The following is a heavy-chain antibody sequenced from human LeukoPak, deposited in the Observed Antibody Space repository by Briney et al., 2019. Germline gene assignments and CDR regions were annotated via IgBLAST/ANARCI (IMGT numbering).Heavy chain of an antibody. D-gene: IGHD3-10*01. V-gene: IGHV3-23*01. CDR3: ASILLWYVYDY. CDR2: ISDSGGST. Sequence: GGSLRLSCAASGFTFSSYGMSWVRQAPGEGLEWVSAISDSGGSTYYTDSVKSRFTISRDNSKNTLYLQMNSLRAEDTAVYYCASILLWYVYDYWGQGTLVTVSS. CDR1: GFTFSSYG. J-gene: IGHJ4*02.